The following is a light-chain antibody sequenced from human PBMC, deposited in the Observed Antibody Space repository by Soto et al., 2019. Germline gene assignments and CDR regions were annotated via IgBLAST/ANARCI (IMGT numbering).Light chain of an antibody. CDR2: EVS. V-gene: IGLV2-8*01. Sequence: QSVLTQPPSASGSPGQSVTISCTGTSSDVGAYHYVSWYQQHPGKAPTLIIYEVSQRPSGVPDRFSGSKSGNTASLTVSGLQADDEADYYCSSYAGTNIYVFGTGTKVSV. CDR1: SSDVGAYHY. J-gene: IGLJ1*01. CDR3: SSYAGTNIYV.